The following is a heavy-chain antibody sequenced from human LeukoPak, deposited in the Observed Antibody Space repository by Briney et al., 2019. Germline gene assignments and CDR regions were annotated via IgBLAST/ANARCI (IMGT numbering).Heavy chain of an antibody. V-gene: IGHV1-2*02. CDR1: GYTFTGYY. CDR2: INPNSGGT. Sequence: GASVKVSCKASGYTFTGYYMHWVRQAPGQGLEWMGWINPNSGGTNYAQEFQGRVTMTRDTSISTAYMELSRLRSDDTAVYYCAKIGDETYYYYGMDAWGQGTTVTVSS. J-gene: IGHJ6*02. CDR3: AKIGDETYYYYGMDA.